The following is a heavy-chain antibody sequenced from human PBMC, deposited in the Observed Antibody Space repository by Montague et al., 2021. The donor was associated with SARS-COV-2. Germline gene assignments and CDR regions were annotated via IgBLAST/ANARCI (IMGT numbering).Heavy chain of an antibody. D-gene: IGHD1-26*01. CDR2: IWYDGSNE. CDR3: ARGSVGGYYFDY. Sequence: SLSLSCAASGFIFSSYGTHWVRQAPGKGLEWVAHIWYDGSNENYVDSVKGRFTISRDNFKNTLYLQMNSLRAEDTAIYYCARGSVGGYYFDYWGQGTLVTVSS. V-gene: IGHV3-33*01. CDR1: GFIFSSYG. J-gene: IGHJ4*02.